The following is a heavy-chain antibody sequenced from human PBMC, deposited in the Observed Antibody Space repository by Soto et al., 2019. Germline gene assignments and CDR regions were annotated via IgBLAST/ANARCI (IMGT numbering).Heavy chain of an antibody. V-gene: IGHV4-31*03. CDR3: ARDVSGYVDY. J-gene: IGHJ4*02. Sequence: QVQLQESGPGLVKPSQTLSLTCTVSGGSISSGGYYLNWIRQYPGKGLEWIGYISYSGNTYYNPSLNSRATMSVDTSKKQFSLNLSSVTAADTAVYYCARDVSGYVDYWGQGTLVTVSS. CDR1: GGSISSGGYY. D-gene: IGHD3-16*01. CDR2: ISYSGNT.